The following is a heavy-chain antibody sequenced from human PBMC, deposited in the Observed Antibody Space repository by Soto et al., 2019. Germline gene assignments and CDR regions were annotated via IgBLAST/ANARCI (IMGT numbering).Heavy chain of an antibody. Sequence: EVQLVESGGGLVKPGGSLRLSCAASGFTFSSYSMNWVRQAPGKGLEWVSSISSSSSYIYYADSVKGRFTISRDNAKNSLYLQMNSLRAEDTAVYYCARVGGYYDSSGYYPFGYWGQGTLVTVSS. CDR2: ISSSSSYI. V-gene: IGHV3-21*01. CDR3: ARVGGYYDSSGYYPFGY. CDR1: GFTFSSYS. D-gene: IGHD3-22*01. J-gene: IGHJ4*02.